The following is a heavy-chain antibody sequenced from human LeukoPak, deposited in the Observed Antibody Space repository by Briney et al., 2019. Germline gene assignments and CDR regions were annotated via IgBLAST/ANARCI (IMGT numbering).Heavy chain of an antibody. Sequence: ASVKDSCKDSGYTFTTYALHWVRHAPGQRLEWMGWITPSGGTNYPQKSQGRVAITWDTSITTAYMDLSRLTSDDTAVYYCARDRYGDGFAHLDYWGQGALVTVSS. CDR1: GYTFTTYA. V-gene: IGHV1-2*02. J-gene: IGHJ4*02. D-gene: IGHD5-24*01. CDR2: ITPSGGT. CDR3: ARDRYGDGFAHLDY.